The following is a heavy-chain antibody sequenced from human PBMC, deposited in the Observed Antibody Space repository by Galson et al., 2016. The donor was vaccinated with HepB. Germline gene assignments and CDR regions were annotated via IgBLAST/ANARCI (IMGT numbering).Heavy chain of an antibody. CDR2: IFYGGST. J-gene: IGHJ6*03. CDR1: GASISTYY. V-gene: IGHV4-59*08. CDR3: ARLRWAYYYMDV. D-gene: IGHD6-13*01. Sequence: SETLSLTCTVSGASISTYYWSWIRQPPGGGLEWIGYIFYGGSTKYNPSLSSRVTMSADTSKSQFSLKVRSVTAADTAVYYCARLRWAYYYMDVWGQGTTVTVSS.